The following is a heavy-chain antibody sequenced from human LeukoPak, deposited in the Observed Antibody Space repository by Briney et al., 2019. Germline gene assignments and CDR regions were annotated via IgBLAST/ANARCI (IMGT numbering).Heavy chain of an antibody. CDR1: GFILNNFG. D-gene: IGHD3-22*01. CDR2: ISNDGGGT. CDR3: AKGSSGYFVDL. J-gene: IGHJ5*02. V-gene: IGHV3-23*01. Sequence: GSLRLSCAASGFILNNFGLIWVRQAPGKGLEWVSAISNDGGGTNYADFVKGRFTISRDNSKNTLFLQMNSLRAEDTALYYCAKGSSGYFVDLWGQGTLVTVSS.